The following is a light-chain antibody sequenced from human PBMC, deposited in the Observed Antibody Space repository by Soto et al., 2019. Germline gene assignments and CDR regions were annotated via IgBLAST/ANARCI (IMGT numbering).Light chain of an antibody. V-gene: IGLV3-9*01. CDR2: RDS. CDR3: QVWDSSLVV. Sequence: SYELTQPLSVSVALGQTARITCGGNNIGSKNVHWYQQKPGQAPVVVIYRDSNRPSGIPERLSGSNSGNTATLTISRAQVGDEADYYCQVWDSSLVVFGGGTKLTVL. J-gene: IGLJ2*01. CDR1: NIGSKN.